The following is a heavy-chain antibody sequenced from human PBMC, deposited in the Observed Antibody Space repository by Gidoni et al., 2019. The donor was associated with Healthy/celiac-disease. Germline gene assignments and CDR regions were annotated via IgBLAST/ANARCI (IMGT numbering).Heavy chain of an antibody. Sequence: QVQLAQSGAAVKKPGSSVKVSCKASGGTFSSYAISWVRQAPGQGLEWMGGIIPIFGTANYAQKFQGRVTITADKSTSTAYMELSSLRSEDTAVYYCARVLDSGSYDYFDYWGQGTLVTVSS. V-gene: IGHV1-69*06. J-gene: IGHJ4*02. CDR3: ARVLDSGSYDYFDY. CDR2: IIPIFGTA. D-gene: IGHD1-26*01. CDR1: GGTFSSYA.